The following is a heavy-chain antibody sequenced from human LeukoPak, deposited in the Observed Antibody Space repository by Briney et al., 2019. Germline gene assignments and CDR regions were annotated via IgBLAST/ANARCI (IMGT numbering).Heavy chain of an antibody. CDR2: INPTGGST. D-gene: IGHD6-19*01. CDR3: ARDKGDPAVAADY. CDR1: GDTFTSYY. J-gene: IGHJ4*01. Sequence: GASLKVSCKASGDTFTSYYMHWGRQDPRQRRQWMGIINPTGGSTSYAQKFQGSVTMTRDTSTSTVYMELSSLRSEDTAVYYCARDKGDPAVAADYWGQGTLVTVSS. V-gene: IGHV1-46*01.